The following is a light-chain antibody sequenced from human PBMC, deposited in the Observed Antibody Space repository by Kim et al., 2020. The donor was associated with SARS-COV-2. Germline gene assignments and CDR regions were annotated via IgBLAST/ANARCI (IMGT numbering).Light chain of an antibody. CDR3: QSYDSSNWV. CDR1: RGRIARNY. CDR2: EDN. V-gene: IGLV6-57*02. J-gene: IGLJ3*02. Sequence: KTGAIPCNGSRGRIARNYVQWYQQRPGRAPTTVIYEDNQRPSGVPDRFSGSIDSSSNSASLTISGLKTEDEADYYCQSYDSSNWVFGGGTQLTVL.